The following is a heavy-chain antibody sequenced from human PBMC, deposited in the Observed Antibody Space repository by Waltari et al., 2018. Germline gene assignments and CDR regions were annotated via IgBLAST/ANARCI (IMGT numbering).Heavy chain of an antibody. Sequence: EGHLLESGGGLVQPGGSLRLSCVASGFTFINYAMSWVRQAPGKGLEGVSGISDSGVVTKYADSVKGRFTVSRDNSKNTLYLQLNSLRAEDTAVYYCARHLYSIDYLELDNWGQGTLVTVSS. CDR3: ARHLYSIDYLELDN. CDR2: ISDSGVVT. J-gene: IGHJ4*02. V-gene: IGHV3-23*01. D-gene: IGHD3-22*01. CDR1: GFTFINYA.